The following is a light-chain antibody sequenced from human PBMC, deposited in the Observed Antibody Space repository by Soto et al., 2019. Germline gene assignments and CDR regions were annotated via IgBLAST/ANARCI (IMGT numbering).Light chain of an antibody. CDR1: SSNVGGYHY. V-gene: IGLV2-14*01. J-gene: IGLJ3*02. CDR2: EIS. Sequence: QSVLTQPPSVSGAPGQSITISCTGSSSNVGGYHYVSWYQQHPGKAPKLIIYEISHRPSGVSNRFSASKSGNTASLTISGLQPEDEADYYCSSYSSTNTPWVFGGGTKLTVL. CDR3: SSYSSTNTPWV.